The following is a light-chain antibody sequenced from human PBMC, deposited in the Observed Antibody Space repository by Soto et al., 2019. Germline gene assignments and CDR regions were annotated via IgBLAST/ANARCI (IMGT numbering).Light chain of an antibody. V-gene: IGLV6-57*01. J-gene: IGLJ3*02. CDR1: SGSIASNY. Sequence: NFMLTQPHSVSESPGRTVTISCTRSSGSIASNYVQWYQQRPGSSPTTVIYEDNQSPSGVPDRFSGSIDSSSNSASLTISGLKTEDESDYYCQSYDNSNWVFGGGTKLTVL. CDR2: EDN. CDR3: QSYDNSNWV.